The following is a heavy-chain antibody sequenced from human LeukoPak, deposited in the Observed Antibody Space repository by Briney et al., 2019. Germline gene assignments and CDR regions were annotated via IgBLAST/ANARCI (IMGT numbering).Heavy chain of an antibody. CDR2: IIPIFGTA. CDR1: GGTFSSYA. J-gene: IGHJ4*02. CDR3: ARAHDYGDFDFDY. Sequence: SGKVSCKASGGTFSSYAISWVRQAPGQGLEWMGRIIPIFGTANYAQKFQGRVTITADKSTSTAYMELSSLRSEDTAVYYCARAHDYGDFDFDYWGQGTLVTVSS. D-gene: IGHD4-17*01. V-gene: IGHV1-69*06.